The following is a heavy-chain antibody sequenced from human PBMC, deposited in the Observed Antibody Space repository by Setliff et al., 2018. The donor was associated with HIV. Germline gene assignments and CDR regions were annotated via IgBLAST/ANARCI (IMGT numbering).Heavy chain of an antibody. CDR2: IGGSGGST. J-gene: IGHJ4*02. V-gene: IGHV3-23*01. D-gene: IGHD6-19*01. CDR1: GFSFSSYA. Sequence: GGSLRLSCAANGFSFSSYAMSWVRQAPGKGLEWVSGIGGSGGSTYYADSVKGRFTISRDNSKNTLYLQMNSLRAEDTAVYYCAKSGRAQWLVPYHFDYWGQGTLVTVSS. CDR3: AKSGRAQWLVPYHFDY.